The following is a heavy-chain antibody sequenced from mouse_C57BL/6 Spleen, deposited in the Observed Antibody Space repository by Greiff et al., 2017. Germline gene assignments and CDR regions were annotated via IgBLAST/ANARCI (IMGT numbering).Heavy chain of an antibody. D-gene: IGHD2-4*01. CDR1: GYTFTSYW. V-gene: IGHV1-64*01. CDR3: VSGGDLDYYDYGWFAY. Sequence: VQLQQPGAELVKPGASVKLSCKASGYTFTSYWMHWVKQRPGQGLEWIGMIHPNNGSTNYNEKFKSKATLTVDKSSSTAYMQLSSLTSEDSAVYYGVSGGDLDYYDYGWFAYWGQGTLVTVSA. CDR2: IHPNNGST. J-gene: IGHJ3*01.